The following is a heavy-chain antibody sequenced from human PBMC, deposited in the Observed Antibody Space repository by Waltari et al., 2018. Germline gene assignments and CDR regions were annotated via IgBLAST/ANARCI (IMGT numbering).Heavy chain of an antibody. CDR3: ARGAHFWSGYYTDDLDY. V-gene: IGHV4-59*01. CDR2: IYYSGRT. D-gene: IGHD3-3*02. CDR1: GGSISSYY. J-gene: IGHJ4*02. Sequence: QVQLQESGPGLVKPSETLSLTCTVSGGSISSYYWSWIRQPPGKGLEWIGYIYYSGRTNYNHSLKSQVTISVDTSKNQYSLKLSSVTAADTAVYYCARGAHFWSGYYTDDLDYWGQGTLVTVSS.